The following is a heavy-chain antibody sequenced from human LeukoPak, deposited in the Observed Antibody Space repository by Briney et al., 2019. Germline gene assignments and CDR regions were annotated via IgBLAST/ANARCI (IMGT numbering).Heavy chain of an antibody. J-gene: IGHJ4*02. V-gene: IGHV3-23*01. D-gene: IGHD1-26*01. Sequence: GGSPRLSCAASGFTFSSYAMSWVRQAPGKGLEWVSAISGSGGSTYYADSVKGRFTISRDNSKNTLYLQMNSLRAEDTAVYYCARDPRRGELPYDYWGQGTLVTASS. CDR2: ISGSGGST. CDR3: ARDPRRGELPYDY. CDR1: GFTFSSYA.